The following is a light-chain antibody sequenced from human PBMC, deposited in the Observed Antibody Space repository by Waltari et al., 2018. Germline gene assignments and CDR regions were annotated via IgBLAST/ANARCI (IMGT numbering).Light chain of an antibody. V-gene: IGKV3-11*01. CDR1: QSVSSY. J-gene: IGKJ4*01. CDR2: DAS. CDR3: QQFHSYPLT. Sequence: EIVLTQSPATLSLSPGERATLSCRASQSVSSYLAWYQQKPGQAPRLLIYDASHRATGLPARFSGSGSGTDFTLTISSLQPEDFATYYCQQFHSYPLTFGGGTKVEIK.